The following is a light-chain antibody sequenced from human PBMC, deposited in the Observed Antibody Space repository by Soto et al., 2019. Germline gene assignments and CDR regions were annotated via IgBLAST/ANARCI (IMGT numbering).Light chain of an antibody. CDR3: QQYGSSPLIT. V-gene: IGKV3-20*01. CDR2: DVS. Sequence: IVFTQSPPTLSLSPVKITTLSFTASQNISNYLIWYQQKHGQAPRLLIYDVSNRAIGIPARFSGSGSGTDFTLTISRLEPEDFAVYYCQQYGSSPLITFGQGTRLEI. CDR1: QNISNY. J-gene: IGKJ5*01.